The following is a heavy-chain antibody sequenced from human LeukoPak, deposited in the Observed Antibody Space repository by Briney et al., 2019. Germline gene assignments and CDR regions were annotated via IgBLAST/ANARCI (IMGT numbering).Heavy chain of an antibody. Sequence: LPGRSLRLSCAASGLTFSSYAMTWVRQAPGKGLEWVSGISSSGGSTYYADSVKGRFTISRDNSKNTLYLQMNSLRAEDTALYYCASLYSTYYWGQGTLVTVSS. V-gene: IGHV3-23*01. D-gene: IGHD6-13*01. CDR3: ASLYSTYY. J-gene: IGHJ4*02. CDR2: ISSSGGST. CDR1: GLTFSSYA.